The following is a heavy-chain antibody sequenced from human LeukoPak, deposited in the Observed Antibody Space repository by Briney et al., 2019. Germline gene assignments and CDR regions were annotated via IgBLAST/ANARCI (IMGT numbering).Heavy chain of an antibody. V-gene: IGHV3-21*01. CDR2: ISSSSSYI. J-gene: IGHJ4*02. Sequence: KSGGSLRLSCAASGFTFSSYSMNWVRQAPGKGLEWVSSISSSSSYIYYADSVKGRFTISRDNAKNSLYLQMNSLRAEDTAVYYCARDPAPYTAMPDYWGQGTLVTVSS. D-gene: IGHD5-18*01. CDR3: ARDPAPYTAMPDY. CDR1: GFTFSSYS.